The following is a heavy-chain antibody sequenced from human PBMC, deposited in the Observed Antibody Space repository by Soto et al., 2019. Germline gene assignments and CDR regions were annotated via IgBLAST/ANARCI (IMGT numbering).Heavy chain of an antibody. V-gene: IGHV3-73*01. D-gene: IGHD2-8*01. CDR3: ARLGHCTHGVCYFDY. J-gene: IGHJ4*02. CDR2: IRNKANTYAT. CDR1: GFTFSDSA. Sequence: EVQLVESGGDLVQPGGSLKLSCTASGFTFSDSAMHWVRQASGKGLEWVGRIRNKANTYATAYAASVKGRFTISRDDSRNTAYLQMNSLRTEDTAVYYCARLGHCTHGVCYFDYWGPGTLVTVSS.